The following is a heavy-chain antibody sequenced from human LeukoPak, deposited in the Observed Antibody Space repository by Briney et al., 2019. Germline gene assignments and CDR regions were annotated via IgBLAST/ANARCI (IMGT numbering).Heavy chain of an antibody. Sequence: GGSLRLSCAASGFSFGSYWMSWVRQAPGKGLEWVANIKPDGSKKYYVDSVKGRFTISRDNTEKSLYLQMNSLRAEDTAVYYCAKDCGGDCYLDYWGQGTLVTVSS. D-gene: IGHD2-21*02. CDR2: IKPDGSKK. J-gene: IGHJ4*02. CDR3: AKDCGGDCYLDY. V-gene: IGHV3-7*01. CDR1: GFSFGSYW.